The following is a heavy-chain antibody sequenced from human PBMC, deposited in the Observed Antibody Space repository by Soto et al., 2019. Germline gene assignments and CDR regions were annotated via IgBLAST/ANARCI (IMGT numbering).Heavy chain of an antibody. CDR2: ISGSGGST. Sequence: WGSLRLSCAASGLTFSSYAMSWVRQAPGKGLEWVSAISGSGGSTYYADSVKGRFTISRDNSKNTLYLQMNSLRAEDTAVYYCAIIRSSSVYWGQGLMLTVSS. CDR3: AIIRSSSVY. D-gene: IGHD6-6*01. CDR1: GLTFSSYA. J-gene: IGHJ4*02. V-gene: IGHV3-23*01.